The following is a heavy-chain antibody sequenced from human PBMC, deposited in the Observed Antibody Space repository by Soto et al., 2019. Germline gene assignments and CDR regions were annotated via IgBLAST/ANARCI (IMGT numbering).Heavy chain of an antibody. CDR1: GGSISSYY. D-gene: IGHD6-13*01. Sequence: SETLSLTCTVSGGSISSYYWSWIRQPPGKGLEWIGYIYYSGSTNYNPSLKSRVTISVDTSKNQFSLKLSSVTAADTAAYYCARAGIAAAGYYYYGMDVWGQGTTVTVSS. CDR2: IYYSGST. J-gene: IGHJ6*02. CDR3: ARAGIAAAGYYYYGMDV. V-gene: IGHV4-59*01.